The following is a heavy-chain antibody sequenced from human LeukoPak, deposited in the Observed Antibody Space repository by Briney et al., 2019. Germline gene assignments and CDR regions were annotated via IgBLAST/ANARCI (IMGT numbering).Heavy chain of an antibody. D-gene: IGHD3-10*01. CDR2: ISSSSSYI. V-gene: IGHV3-21*04. Sequence: GGSLRLSCAASGFTFSSYSMNWVRQAPGKGLAWVSSISSSSSYIYYADSVKGRFTISRDNAKNSLYLQMNSLRAEDTALYYCAKAHVPTMIRGVVSSDWGQGTLVTVSS. CDR1: GFTFSSYS. J-gene: IGHJ4*02. CDR3: AKAHVPTMIRGVVSSD.